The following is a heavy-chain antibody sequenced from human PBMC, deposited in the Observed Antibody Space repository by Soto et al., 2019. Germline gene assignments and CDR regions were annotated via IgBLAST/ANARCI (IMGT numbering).Heavy chain of an antibody. CDR1: GGSISSGGYY. CDR2: IYYSGST. CDR3: AREGPYYDSSGYQWFDP. Sequence: SETLSLTCTVSGGSISSGGYYWSWIRQHPGKGLEWIGYIYYSGSTYYNPSLKSRVTISVDTSKNQFSLKPSSVTAADTAVYYCAREGPYYDSSGYQWFDPWGQGTLVTVSS. V-gene: IGHV4-31*03. J-gene: IGHJ5*02. D-gene: IGHD3-22*01.